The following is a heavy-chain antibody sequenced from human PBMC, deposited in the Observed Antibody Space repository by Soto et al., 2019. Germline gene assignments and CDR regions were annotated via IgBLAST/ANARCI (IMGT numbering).Heavy chain of an antibody. CDR3: ARWGGLSCSGAVCFKKPFDY. V-gene: IGHV1-69*06. Sequence: QVQLVQSGAEVKRPESSMKVSCKASGGTFNNYGINWVRQAPGQGLEWLGAIIPIAGTTKYAQKFQGRVTISADKSTSTVDTDLTRLRSEDTAVYYCARWGGLSCSGAVCFKKPFDYWGQGTPVTVSS. D-gene: IGHD2-8*02. J-gene: IGHJ4*02. CDR1: GGTFNNYG. CDR2: IIPIAGTT.